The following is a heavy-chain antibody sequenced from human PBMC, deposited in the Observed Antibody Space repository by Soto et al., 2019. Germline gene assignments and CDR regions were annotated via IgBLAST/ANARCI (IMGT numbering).Heavy chain of an antibody. CDR1: GGTLSDLG. Sequence: QVQLEQSGTEVKKPGSSVKVSCKASGGTLSDLGVAWLRQAPGQGLEWMGGTLHVFNAPKYSPRFQGRVTIAQAKSTEIAYVELRSLTSEDTALNYCARGVFGSGNYYGGLSAFDIWGQGKMVIVSS. CDR3: ARGVFGSGNYYGGLSAFDI. J-gene: IGHJ3*02. CDR2: TLHVFNAP. V-gene: IGHV1-69*06. D-gene: IGHD3-10*01.